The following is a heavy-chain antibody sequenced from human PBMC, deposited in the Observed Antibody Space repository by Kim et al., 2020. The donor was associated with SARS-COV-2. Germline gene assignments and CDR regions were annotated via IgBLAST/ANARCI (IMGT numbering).Heavy chain of an antibody. CDR3: AREGPCSSTSCYEWGGEYYFDC. D-gene: IGHD2-2*01. V-gene: IGHV3-7*03. Sequence: GGSLRLSCAASGFTFSSYWMSWVRQAPGKGLEWVANIKQDGSEKYYVDSVKGRFTISRDNAKNSLYLQMNSLRAEDTAVYYCAREGPCSSTSCYEWGGEYYFDCWGQGTLVTVSS. CDR2: IKQDGSEK. CDR1: GFTFSSYW. J-gene: IGHJ4*02.